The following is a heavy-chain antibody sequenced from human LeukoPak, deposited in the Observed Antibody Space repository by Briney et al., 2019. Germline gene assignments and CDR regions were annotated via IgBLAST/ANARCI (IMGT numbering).Heavy chain of an antibody. J-gene: IGHJ4*02. CDR2: INPNSGGT. CDR3: ARVLRFLEWLSPFDY. Sequence: ASVKVSCKASGYTFTGYYMHWVRQAPGQGLEWMGWINPNSGGTNYAQKFQGRVTMTRDTSISTAYMELSRLRSDDTAVYYCARVLRFLEWLSPFDYWGQGTLVTVSS. V-gene: IGHV1-2*02. D-gene: IGHD3-3*01. CDR1: GYTFTGYY.